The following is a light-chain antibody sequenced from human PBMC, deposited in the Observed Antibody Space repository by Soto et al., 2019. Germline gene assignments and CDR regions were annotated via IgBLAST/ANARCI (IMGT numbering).Light chain of an antibody. CDR1: QNIGNW. CDR3: QQANMFPFT. J-gene: IGKJ4*01. CDR2: AAS. V-gene: IGKV1-12*02. Sequence: QVTQYPSSVAASVGDRVIITCQTSQNIGNWLAWYQQKAGKVPQLLIYAASSLQPGVPSRFSGSGPGPVFTLTISSLQPEDSAIYYCQQANMFPFTFGGGTNV.